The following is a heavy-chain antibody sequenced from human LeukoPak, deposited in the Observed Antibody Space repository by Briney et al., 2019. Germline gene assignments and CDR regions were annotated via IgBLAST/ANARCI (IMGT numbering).Heavy chain of an antibody. CDR3: AKHTWELLGIVDY. D-gene: IGHD1-26*01. J-gene: IGHJ4*02. CDR2: ISYDGSDK. V-gene: IGHV3-30*04. CDR1: GFTFNSYS. Sequence: GGSLRLSCAASGFTFNSYSMFWVRQAPGKGLEWVAVISYDGSDKSYADSVKGRFTISRDNSKNTLYLQMNSLRAEDTAVYYCAKHTWELLGIVDYWGQGTLVTVSS.